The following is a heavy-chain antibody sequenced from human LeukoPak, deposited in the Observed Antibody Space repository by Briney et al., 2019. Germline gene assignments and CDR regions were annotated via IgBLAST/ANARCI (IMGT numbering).Heavy chain of an antibody. J-gene: IGHJ4*02. CDR3: ASPGIAVAGTEN. CDR2: IYRSGST. V-gene: IGHV4-38-2*02. CDR1: GYSISSGYY. D-gene: IGHD6-19*01. Sequence: KPSETLSLTCTVSGYSISSGYYWGWIRQPPGKGLEWIGSIYRSGSTYYNPSLKSRVTISVDTSKNQFSLKLSSVTAADTAVYYCASPGIAVAGTENWGQGTLVTVSS.